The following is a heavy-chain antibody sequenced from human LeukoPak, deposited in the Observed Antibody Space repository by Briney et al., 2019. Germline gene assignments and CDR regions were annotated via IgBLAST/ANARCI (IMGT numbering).Heavy chain of an antibody. D-gene: IGHD6-13*01. CDR1: GFTFSSYG. Sequence: PGGSLRLSCAASGFTFSSYGMHWVRQAPGKGLEWVAVIWYGGSNKYYADSVKGRFTISRDNSKNTLYLQMNSLRAEDTAVYYCAKETRIAAAGRGAFDIWGQGTMVTVSS. V-gene: IGHV3-30*02. CDR2: IWYGGSNK. J-gene: IGHJ3*02. CDR3: AKETRIAAAGRGAFDI.